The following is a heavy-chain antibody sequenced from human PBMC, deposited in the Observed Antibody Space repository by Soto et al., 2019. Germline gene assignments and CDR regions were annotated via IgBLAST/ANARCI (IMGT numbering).Heavy chain of an antibody. Sequence: QVQLVESGGGVVQPGRSLRLSCAASGFTFSNFDMYWVRQAPGKGLEWVAIISFDGRSNYYADSVKDRFTISRDDSKNTLFLQMNSLSAEDTAVYYCAKGSGVDTNTWSPMYCYYVMDVWGQGTTFTVSS. V-gene: IGHV3-30*18. CDR1: GFTFSNFD. CDR3: AKGSGVDTNTWSPMYCYYVMDV. J-gene: IGHJ6*02. CDR2: ISFDGRSN. D-gene: IGHD3-10*01.